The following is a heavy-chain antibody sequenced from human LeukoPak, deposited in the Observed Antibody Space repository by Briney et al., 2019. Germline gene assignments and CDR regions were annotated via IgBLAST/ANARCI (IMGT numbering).Heavy chain of an antibody. Sequence: GGSLRLSCAASGFTFSGSAMHWVRRASGKGLEWVGRIRIKANSYATAYAASVKGRFTISRDDSKDTAYLQMNSLKTEDTAVYYCTRHASGKQWDYWGQGTLVTVSS. V-gene: IGHV3-73*01. D-gene: IGHD6-19*01. CDR1: GFTFSGSA. CDR2: IRIKANSYAT. J-gene: IGHJ4*02. CDR3: TRHASGKQWDY.